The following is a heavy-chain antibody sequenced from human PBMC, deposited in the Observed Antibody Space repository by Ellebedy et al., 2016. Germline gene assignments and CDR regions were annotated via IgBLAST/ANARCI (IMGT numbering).Heavy chain of an antibody. CDR1: GGSISSSY. CDR2: IYYTGIT. D-gene: IGHD7-27*01. V-gene: IGHV4-59*12. Sequence: GSLRLSXTVSGGSISSSYWSWIRQPPGKGLEWIGYIYYTGITNYNPSLKSRVTISVDTSKNQFSLKLSSVTAADTAVYYCARGPNWGWDYWGQGTLVTVSS. CDR3: ARGPNWGWDY. J-gene: IGHJ4*02.